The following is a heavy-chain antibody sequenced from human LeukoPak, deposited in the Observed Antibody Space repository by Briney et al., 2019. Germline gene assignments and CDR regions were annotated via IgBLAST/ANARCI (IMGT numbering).Heavy chain of an antibody. V-gene: IGHV4-34*01. J-gene: IGHJ5*02. Sequence: SETLSLTCGVYGGSFTGYYWSWIRQPPGKGLEWIGEINHSGSTNYNPSLKSRVTISVDTSKNQFSLKLSSVTAADTAVYYCARGSWFDPWGQGTLVTVSS. CDR3: ARGSWFDP. CDR1: GGSFTGYY. CDR2: INHSGST.